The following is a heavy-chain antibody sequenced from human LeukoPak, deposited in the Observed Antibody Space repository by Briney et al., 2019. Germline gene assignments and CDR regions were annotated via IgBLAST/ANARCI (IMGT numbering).Heavy chain of an antibody. Sequence: GGSLRLSCAASGFTLSSNYMSWVRQAPGKGLEWVSLLDSGGSAFYADSMKGRFTISRDNSENTLYLQMNSLRAEDTAVYYCATGRIQLWYAYWGHGTLVTVSS. D-gene: IGHD5-18*01. CDR2: LDSGGSA. J-gene: IGHJ4*01. CDR3: ATGRIQLWYAY. V-gene: IGHV3-53*01. CDR1: GFTLSSNY.